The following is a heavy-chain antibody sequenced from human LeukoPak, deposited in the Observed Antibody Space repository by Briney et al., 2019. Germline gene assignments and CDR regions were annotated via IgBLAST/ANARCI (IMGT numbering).Heavy chain of an antibody. CDR2: TSDSGNT. J-gene: IGHJ4*02. Sequence: PSETLSLTCSVTGGSIRNYYRNWMRQPPGKGLEWIGYTSDSGNTYYNPSLKSRVTISVDTSKNQFSLKVTSATAADTAVYYCARWYDSGRYFDNWGRGTPVTVSS. CDR3: ARWYDSGRYFDN. D-gene: IGHD6-19*01. CDR1: GGSIRNYY. V-gene: IGHV4-59*01.